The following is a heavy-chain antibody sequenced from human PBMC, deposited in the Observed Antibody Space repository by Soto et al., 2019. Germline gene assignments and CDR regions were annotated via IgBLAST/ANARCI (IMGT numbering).Heavy chain of an antibody. Sequence: SETLSLTCAFYGGSFSGYYWSWIHQPPGKGLEWLGDINPSGSTNYNPSLKSRVIMSVDTSKKQFSLNVTSVTAADTAVYYCARGARRRPPRDAFDIWGQGTMVTVSS. J-gene: IGHJ3*02. CDR2: INPSGST. CDR1: GGSFSGYY. CDR3: ARGARRRPPRDAFDI. V-gene: IGHV4-34*01.